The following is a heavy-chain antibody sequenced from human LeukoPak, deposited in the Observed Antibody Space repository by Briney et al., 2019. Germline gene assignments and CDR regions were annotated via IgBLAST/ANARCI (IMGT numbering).Heavy chain of an antibody. CDR1: GGSISDYF. Sequence: SETLSLTCSVSGGSISDYFWSWVRQSPGRGLEWIGFMHHSGSANSNPSLRSRVSISMDTSKNQFSLQLTSVTAADTAVYYCARDSPFEWDVFGDSFDVWGQGTVVTVSS. D-gene: IGHD1-26*01. V-gene: IGHV4-59*01. CDR2: MHHSGSA. CDR3: ARDSPFEWDVFGDSFDV. J-gene: IGHJ3*01.